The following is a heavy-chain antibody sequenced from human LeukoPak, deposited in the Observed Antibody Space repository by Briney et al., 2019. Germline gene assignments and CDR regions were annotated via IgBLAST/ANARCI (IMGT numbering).Heavy chain of an antibody. D-gene: IGHD3-3*01. CDR1: GLTFGSYW. CDR2: INSDGSST. V-gene: IGHV3-74*01. CDR3: ARDKDDFWSGYSFDY. Sequence: PGGSLRLSXAASGLTFGSYWMHWVRQTPGKGLVWVSRINSDGSSTSYADSVKGRFTISRDNAKNTLYLQMNSLRAEDTAVYYCARDKDDFWSGYSFDYWGQGTLVTVSS. J-gene: IGHJ4*02.